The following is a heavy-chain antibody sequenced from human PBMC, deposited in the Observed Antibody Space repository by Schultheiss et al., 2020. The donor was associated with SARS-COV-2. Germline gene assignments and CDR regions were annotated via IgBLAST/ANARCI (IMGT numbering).Heavy chain of an antibody. J-gene: IGHJ5*02. V-gene: IGHV3-21*01. D-gene: IGHD6-19*01. Sequence: GESLKISCAASGFTFSNYWMHWVRQAPGKGLVWLSSISSSSSYIYYADSVKGRFTISRDNAKNSLYLQMNSLRDEDTAVYYCARDRVSSGRPDWFDPWGQGTLVTVSS. CDR1: GFTFSNYW. CDR2: ISSSSSYI. CDR3: ARDRVSSGRPDWFDP.